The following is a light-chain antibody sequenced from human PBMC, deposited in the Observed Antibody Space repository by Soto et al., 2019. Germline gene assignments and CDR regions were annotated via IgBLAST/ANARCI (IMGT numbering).Light chain of an antibody. CDR3: SSYTIRNSWV. CDR1: SSDVGGYNY. Sequence: QSALTQPASVSGSPGQSITISCTGTSSDVGGYNYVSWYQQHPGKAPKLMIYEVSNRPSGVSNRFSASKSGNTASLTISGLQPEDEADYYCSSYTIRNSWVFGGGTKLTVL. J-gene: IGLJ3*02. V-gene: IGLV2-14*01. CDR2: EVS.